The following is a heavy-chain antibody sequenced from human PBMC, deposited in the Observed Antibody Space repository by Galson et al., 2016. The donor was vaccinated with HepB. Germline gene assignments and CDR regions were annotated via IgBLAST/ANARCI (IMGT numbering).Heavy chain of an antibody. CDR3: ARWGDYFDY. CDR2: IYYSGYT. V-gene: IGHV4-31*03. D-gene: IGHD3-16*01. J-gene: IGHJ4*02. Sequence: TLSITCTVSGGSISRGGYYWSWIRQHPGKGLEWIGYIYYSGYTYYNPSFKSRATISVDTSENQFSLKLRSVIAADTAVYYCARWGDYFDYWGQGSLVTVSA. CDR1: GGSISRGGYY.